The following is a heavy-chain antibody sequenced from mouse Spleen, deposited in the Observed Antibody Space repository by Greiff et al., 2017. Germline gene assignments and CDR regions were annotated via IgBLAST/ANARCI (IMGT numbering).Heavy chain of an antibody. CDR2: IYPGDGDT. CDR1: GYAFSSSW. D-gene: IGHD1-2*01. CDR3: AREGDGYDYAMDY. J-gene: IGHJ4*01. V-gene: IGHV1-82*01. Sequence: QVQLKQSGPELVKPGASVKISCKASGYAFSSSWMNWVKQRPGKGLEWIGRIYPGDGDTNYNGKFKGKATLTADKSSSTAYMQLSSLTSEDSAVYFCAREGDGYDYAMDYWGQGTSVTVSS.